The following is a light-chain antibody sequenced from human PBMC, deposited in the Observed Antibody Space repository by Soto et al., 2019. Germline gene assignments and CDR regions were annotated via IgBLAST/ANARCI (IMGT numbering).Light chain of an antibody. CDR3: MQGLQPSYT. V-gene: IGKV2-28*01. CDR2: LGS. CDR1: QSLLHSNGYNY. Sequence: DIVMTQSPLSLPVTPGEPASISCRSSQSLLHSNGYNYLDWYLQKPGQSPQLLIYLGSNRASGVPNMFSGSGSGTDCTLKISRVEAEDVVVYYCMQGLQPSYTFGQGTKLEIK. J-gene: IGKJ2*01.